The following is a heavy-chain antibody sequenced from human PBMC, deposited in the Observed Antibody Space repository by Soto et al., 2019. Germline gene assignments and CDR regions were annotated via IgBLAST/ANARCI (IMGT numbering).Heavy chain of an antibody. CDR3: AKAGRDFWSGRSFFDY. Sequence: PGGSLRLSCAASGFPFSSHAMHWVRQAPGKGLEWVTFISDDGSNLYYGNSVKGRFTISRDNSKNTLYLQMNSLRAEDTAVYYCAKAGRDFWSGRSFFDYWGQGTQVTAPQ. CDR2: ISDDGSNL. D-gene: IGHD3-3*01. J-gene: IGHJ4*02. CDR1: GFPFSSHA. V-gene: IGHV3-30*18.